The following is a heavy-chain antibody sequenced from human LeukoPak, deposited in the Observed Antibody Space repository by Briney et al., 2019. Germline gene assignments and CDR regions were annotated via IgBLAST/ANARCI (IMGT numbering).Heavy chain of an antibody. CDR1: GFTFSSYA. CDR3: AKPHYDFWSGYYLY. D-gene: IGHD3-3*01. V-gene: IGHV3-23*01. Sequence: GGSLRLSCAASGFTFSSYAMSWVRQAPGKGLEWVSAISGSGGSTYYADSVKGRFTISRDNSKNTLYLQMNSLRAEDTAVYYCAKPHYDFWSGYYLYWGQGTLVTVSS. J-gene: IGHJ4*02. CDR2: ISGSGGST.